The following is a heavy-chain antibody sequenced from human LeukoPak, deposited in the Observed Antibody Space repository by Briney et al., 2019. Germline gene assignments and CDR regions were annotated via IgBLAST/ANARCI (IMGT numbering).Heavy chain of an antibody. Sequence: GGSLRLSCAASGFTVSNKYMTWVRQAPGKVLEWIAYLSSSGSAFSYADSVKGRFTIARDNAKNSVYLEMNSLRADDTAVYYCARSARLMKGVVEVTALDDWGQGTLVTVSS. CDR3: ARSARLMKGVVEVTALDD. J-gene: IGHJ4*02. D-gene: IGHD3-3*01. V-gene: IGHV3-11*04. CDR2: LSSSGSAF. CDR1: GFTVSNKY.